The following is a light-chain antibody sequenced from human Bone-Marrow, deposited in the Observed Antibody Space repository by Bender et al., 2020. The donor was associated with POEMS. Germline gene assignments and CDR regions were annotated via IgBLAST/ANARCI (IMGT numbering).Light chain of an antibody. CDR1: RGSIASNF. CDR3: QSSDASNLVV. Sequence: NFMLTQPHSVSASPGKTVTIPCTRSRGSIASNFVQWYQQRPGSAPATVIYEFYQRPSGLPHRFTGSADTSSNSAPLTISGLETEDEAVYYCQSSDASNLVVFGGGTKLPVL. J-gene: IGLJ2*01. V-gene: IGLV6-57*04. CDR2: EFY.